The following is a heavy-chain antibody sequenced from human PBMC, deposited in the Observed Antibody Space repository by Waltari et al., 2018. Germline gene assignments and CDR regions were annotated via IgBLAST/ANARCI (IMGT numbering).Heavy chain of an antibody. CDR2: IHGSGKP. CDR1: GDSVTNNYW. J-gene: IGHJ4*02. V-gene: IGHV4-4*02. D-gene: IGHD2-15*01. CDR3: GRDRGRGLYLDS. Sequence: QLQLQQSGPGLVKPSDSLSLTCAVSGDSVTNNYWWSWVRQSPGKGLEWIGQIHGSGKPNYNPSLESRVTISLDTSNNRFSLKVPSATAADTAVYYCGRDRGRGLYLDSWGQGTLITVSP.